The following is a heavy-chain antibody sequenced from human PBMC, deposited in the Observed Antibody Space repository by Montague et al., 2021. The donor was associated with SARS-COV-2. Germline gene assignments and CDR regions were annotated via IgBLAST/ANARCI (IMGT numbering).Heavy chain of an antibody. Sequence: YWGWIRQPPGKGLEWIGSICYSGSTYYNPSLKSRVTISVDTSQRPFSLKLNSVTAADTAVYYCSRWGALGQQLVGWFDAWGQGTLVTVSS. CDR2: ICYSGST. J-gene: IGHJ5*02. CDR3: SRWGALGQQLVGWFDA. CDR1: Y. V-gene: IGHV4-39*01. D-gene: IGHD6-13*01.